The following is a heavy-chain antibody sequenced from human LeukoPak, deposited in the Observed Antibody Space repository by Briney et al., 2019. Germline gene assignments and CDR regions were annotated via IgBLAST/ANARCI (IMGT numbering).Heavy chain of an antibody. J-gene: IGHJ4*02. Sequence: GGSLRLSCAVSGFSVSGYWMTWVRQAPGKGLEWEANIKQDGSEKNYVDSVKGRFTISRDNAENSLFLQMNSLRVEDTAVYYCARGGDSIRGFYGYEFWGQGTLVTVSS. V-gene: IGHV3-7*03. CDR2: IKQDGSEK. D-gene: IGHD5-12*01. CDR3: ARGGDSIRGFYGYEF. CDR1: GFSVSGYW.